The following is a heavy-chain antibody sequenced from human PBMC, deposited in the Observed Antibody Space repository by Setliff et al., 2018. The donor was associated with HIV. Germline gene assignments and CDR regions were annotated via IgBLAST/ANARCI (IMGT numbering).Heavy chain of an antibody. D-gene: IGHD3-3*01. J-gene: IGHJ4*02. Sequence: PGASLKISCKGSGYGFSSYWIGWVRQMPGKGLEWMGIIYPGDSSTRYSPSFQGQVTISADKSISTAYLQWSSLKASDTAMYYCARPGYFWSGPPYYFDYWGQGTLVTVSS. CDR3: ARPGYFWSGPPYYFDY. V-gene: IGHV5-51*01. CDR1: GYGFSSYW. CDR2: IYPGDSST.